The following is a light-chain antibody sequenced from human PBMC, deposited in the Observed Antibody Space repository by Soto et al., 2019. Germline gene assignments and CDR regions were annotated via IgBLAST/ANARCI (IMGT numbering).Light chain of an antibody. V-gene: IGLV1-40*01. J-gene: IGLJ1*01. Sequence: QSVLTQPPSVSGAPGQTVTISCTGSTSNIGASYDVHWYQQLPGSAPNLLIYRDTHRPSGIPNPFSGSRSGTSASLAIFGLKPGDEADYYCQSYDNILNGYVFGTGTKVTVL. CDR1: TSNIGASYD. CDR2: RDT. CDR3: QSYDNILNGYV.